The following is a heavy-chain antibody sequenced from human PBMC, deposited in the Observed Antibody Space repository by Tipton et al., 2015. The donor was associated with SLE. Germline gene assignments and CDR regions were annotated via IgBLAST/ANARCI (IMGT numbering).Heavy chain of an antibody. CDR2: IYYSGST. CDR3: ARDRYYGSGSLGSNYYYMGV. J-gene: IGHJ6*03. Sequence: TLSLTCTVSGGSISSYYWSWIRQPPGKGLEWIGYIYYSGSTNYNPSLKSRVTISVDTSKNQFSLKLSSVTAADTAVYYCARDRYYGSGSLGSNYYYMGVWGKGTTVTVSS. CDR1: GGSISSYY. D-gene: IGHD3-10*01. V-gene: IGHV4-59*01.